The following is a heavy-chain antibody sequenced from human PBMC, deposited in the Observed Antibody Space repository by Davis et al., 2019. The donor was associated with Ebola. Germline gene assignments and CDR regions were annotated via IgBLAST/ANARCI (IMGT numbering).Heavy chain of an antibody. CDR1: GYTFTSYG. V-gene: IGHV1-18*01. CDR2: ISAYNGNT. J-gene: IGHJ6*02. CDR3: ASGLRYFDWLNYYYYGMDV. Sequence: ASVKVSCKASGYTFTSYGISWVRQAPGQGLEWMGWISAYNGNTNYAQKLQGRVTMTTDTSTSTAYMELRSLRPDDTAVYYCASGLRYFDWLNYYYYGMDVWGQGTTVTVSS. D-gene: IGHD3-9*01.